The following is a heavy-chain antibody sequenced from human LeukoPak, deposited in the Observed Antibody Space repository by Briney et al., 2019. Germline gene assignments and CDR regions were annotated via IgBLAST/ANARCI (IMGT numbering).Heavy chain of an antibody. J-gene: IGHJ4*02. Sequence: GRSLRLSCAASGFTFSCYGMHWVRQAPGKGLEWVAVISYDGSNKYYADSVKGRFTISRDNSKNTLYLQMNSLRAEDTAVYYCAKVHYDFWSGTNIDYWGQGTLVTVSS. CDR2: ISYDGSNK. D-gene: IGHD3-3*01. CDR3: AKVHYDFWSGTNIDY. CDR1: GFTFSCYG. V-gene: IGHV3-30*18.